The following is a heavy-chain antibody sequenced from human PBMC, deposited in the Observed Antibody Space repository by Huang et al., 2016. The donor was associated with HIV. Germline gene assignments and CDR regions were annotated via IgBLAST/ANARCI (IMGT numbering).Heavy chain of an antibody. CDR3: ARFGKRLPMLRGEDVIGDI. J-gene: IGHJ3*02. CDR2: ISYEGNDK. CDR1: GFTLRDYA. Sequence: QVQLVESGGGVVQPGRSLRLSCAASGFTLRDYAIHWVRQAPGKGLEWVALISYEGNDKFYSDSVRCRFTISRDNFNNTLYLQMNSLRHEDTALYYCARFGKRLPMLRGEDVIGDIWGQGTMVIVSS. D-gene: IGHD3-10*01. V-gene: IGHV3-30-3*01.